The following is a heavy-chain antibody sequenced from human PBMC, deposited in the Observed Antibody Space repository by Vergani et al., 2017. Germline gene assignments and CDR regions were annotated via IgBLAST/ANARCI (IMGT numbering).Heavy chain of an antibody. CDR3: ARGGLELGY. V-gene: IGHV4-38-2*01. J-gene: IGHJ4*02. Sequence: QVQLQESGPGLVKPSETLSLTCAVSGYSISSGYYWGWIRQPPGKGLEWIGSIYHSGSTYYNPSLKSRVTISVDTSKNQFSLTLSSVTAADTAVYYCARGGLELGYWGQGTLVTVSS. D-gene: IGHD5-12*01. CDR2: IYHSGST. CDR1: GYSISSGYY.